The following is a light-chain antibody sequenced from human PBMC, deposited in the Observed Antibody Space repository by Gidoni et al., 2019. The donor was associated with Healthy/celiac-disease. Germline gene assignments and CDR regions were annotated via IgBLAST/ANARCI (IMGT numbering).Light chain of an antibody. CDR2: QDS. J-gene: IGLJ2*01. V-gene: IGLV3-1*01. Sequence: YELTQPPSVSVSPGQTASITCSGDKLGDTYACWYQQKPGQSPVLVIYQDSKRPSGIPERFSGSNSGNTATLTISGTQAMDEADYYCQAWDSSTEAVVFGGGTKLTVL. CDR1: KLGDTY. CDR3: QAWDSSTEAVV.